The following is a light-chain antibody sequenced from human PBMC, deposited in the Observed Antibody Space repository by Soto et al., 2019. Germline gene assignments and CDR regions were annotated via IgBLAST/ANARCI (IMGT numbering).Light chain of an antibody. CDR3: QQRTNWPYT. V-gene: IGKV3-11*01. CDR2: DAS. CDR1: QRVSSS. Sequence: EIVLTQSPAPLSLSPGERATPSCRASQRVSSSLAWYQQKPGQAPRLLIYDASNRATGIPARFSGSGSGTDFTLTISSLEPEDFAVYYCQQRTNWPYTFGQGTKLEIK. J-gene: IGKJ2*01.